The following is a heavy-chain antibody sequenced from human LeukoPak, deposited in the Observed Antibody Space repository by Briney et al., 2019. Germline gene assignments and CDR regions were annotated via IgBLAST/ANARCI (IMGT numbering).Heavy chain of an antibody. J-gene: IGHJ3*01. D-gene: IGHD3-22*01. CDR3: ARDHDSSGYTFAFEL. V-gene: IGHV3-7*03. CDR2: IKQGGSEK. Sequence: GGSLRLSCAASGFTFSSYWMSWVRQAPGKGLEWVANIKQGGSEKYYVDSVKGRFTISRDNAKNSLYLQMNSLRAEDTAVYYCARDHDSSGYTFAFELWGQGTMVTVSS. CDR1: GFTFSSYW.